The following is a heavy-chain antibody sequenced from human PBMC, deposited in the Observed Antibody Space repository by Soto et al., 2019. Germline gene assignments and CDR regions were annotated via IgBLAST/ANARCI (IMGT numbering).Heavy chain of an antibody. Sequence: QVQLVQSGTEVKKTGSSVKVSCKASGGTFSTFGISWVRQAPGQGLEWMGGIIPCFGTARYSQKFEDRITITADESTNTGYMDLRSLPSEDTAIYYCAKAAPMDAGDKYYYDFWGQGALVTVS. J-gene: IGHJ4*02. CDR1: GGTFSTFG. V-gene: IGHV1-69*01. CDR2: IIPCFGTA. CDR3: AKAAPMDAGDKYYYDF. D-gene: IGHD4-17*01.